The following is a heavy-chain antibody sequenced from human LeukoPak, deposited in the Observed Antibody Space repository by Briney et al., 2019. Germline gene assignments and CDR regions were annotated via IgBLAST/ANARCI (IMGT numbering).Heavy chain of an antibody. V-gene: IGHV4-39*07. CDR2: IYYSGST. D-gene: IGHD2-15*01. Sequence: SETLSLTCTVSGGSISSSSYYWGWIRQPPGKGVEWNGSIYYSGSTYYNPSLKSRVTISVDTSKNQFSLKLSSVTAADPAVYYCARASAVVAASFSGYCYYMDVWGKGTTVTVSS. CDR1: GGSISSSSYY. CDR3: ARASAVVAASFSGYCYYMDV. J-gene: IGHJ6*03.